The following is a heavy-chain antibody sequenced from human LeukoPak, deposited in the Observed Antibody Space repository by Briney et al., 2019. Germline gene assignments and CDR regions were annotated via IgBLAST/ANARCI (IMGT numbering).Heavy chain of an antibody. CDR1: GGSISSGSYY. J-gene: IGHJ6*03. D-gene: IGHD3-22*01. CDR2: IYTSGST. Sequence: PSQTLSLTCTVSGGSISSGSYYWSWIRQPAGEGLEWIGRIYTSGSTNYNPSLKSRVTISVDTSKNQFSLKLSSVTAADTAVYYCARDLSYYYDSSGPINYYYYMDVWGKGTTVTVSS. CDR3: ARDLSYYYDSSGPINYYYYMDV. V-gene: IGHV4-61*02.